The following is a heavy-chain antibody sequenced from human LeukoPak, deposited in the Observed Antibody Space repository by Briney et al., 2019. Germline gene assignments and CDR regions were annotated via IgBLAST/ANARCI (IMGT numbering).Heavy chain of an antibody. J-gene: IGHJ3*02. Sequence: PSETLSLTCTVSGASISSSSYYWGWIRQPPGKGLEWIGSIYYSGSTYYNPSLKSRVTISVDKSKNQFSLKLSSVTAADTAVYYCARDPYYYDRDDAFDIWGQGTMVTVSS. V-gene: IGHV4-39*07. CDR3: ARDPYYYDRDDAFDI. CDR2: IYYSGST. D-gene: IGHD3-22*01. CDR1: GASISSSSYY.